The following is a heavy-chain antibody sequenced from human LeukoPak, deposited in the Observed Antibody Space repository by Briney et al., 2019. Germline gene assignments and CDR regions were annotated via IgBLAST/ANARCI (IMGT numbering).Heavy chain of an antibody. V-gene: IGHV1-69*05. CDR1: GGTFSSYA. CDR3: ARGGPQYPKGWFHP. J-gene: IGHJ5*02. CDR2: IIPIFGTA. D-gene: IGHD2-2*01. Sequence: PGASVKVSCKASGGTFSSYAISWVRQAPGQGLEWMGGIIPIFGTANYAQKFQGRVTITTDESTSTAYMELSSLRSEDTAVYYCARGGPQYPKGWFHPWGQGTLVSVSS.